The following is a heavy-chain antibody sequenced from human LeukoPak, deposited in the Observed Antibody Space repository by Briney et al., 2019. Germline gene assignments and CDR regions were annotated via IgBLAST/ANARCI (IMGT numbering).Heavy chain of an antibody. CDR2: IYSSGST. CDR1: GDSITNGPYY. V-gene: IGHV4-31*03. CDR3: ARDERGYNILEC. J-gene: IGHJ4*02. Sequence: SETLSLTCTLSGDSITNGPYYWNWIRQYPGAGLEWIGYIYSSGSTYYNPSLKSRLSISLDTSKNQFSLNVSSVTAADTAIYYCARDERGYNILECWGQGTLVTVSS. D-gene: IGHD3-3*01.